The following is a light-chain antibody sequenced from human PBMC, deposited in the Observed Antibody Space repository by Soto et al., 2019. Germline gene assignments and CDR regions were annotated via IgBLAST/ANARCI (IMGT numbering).Light chain of an antibody. CDR3: LQHNSYPWT. CDR2: ASS. J-gene: IGKJ1*01. CDR1: QSIVTY. V-gene: IGKV1-17*01. Sequence: IQMTPSPSPPSCSVGGRGRITCPASQSIVTYLNWYQQKPGKAPKRLIYASSSLQRGVTTRFSGSGSGTEFTLTISGLQPEDFATYYCLQHNSYPWTVGQVTKVDIK.